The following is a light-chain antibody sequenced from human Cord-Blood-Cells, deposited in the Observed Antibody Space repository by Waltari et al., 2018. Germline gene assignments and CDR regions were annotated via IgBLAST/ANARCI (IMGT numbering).Light chain of an antibody. CDR1: QSVSSSY. Sequence: EIVLTPSPGTLSLSPGDRAPLSCRASQSVSSSYLAWYQQKPGQAPRLLIYGASSRVTGIPDRFIGSGSGTDFSLTISRLEPEDFAVYYCQQYGSSPEFTFGPGTKVDIK. J-gene: IGKJ3*01. CDR3: QQYGSSPEFT. CDR2: GAS. V-gene: IGKV3-20*01.